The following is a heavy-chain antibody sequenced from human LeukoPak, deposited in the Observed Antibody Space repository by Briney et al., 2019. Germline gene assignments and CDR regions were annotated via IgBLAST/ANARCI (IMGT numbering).Heavy chain of an antibody. D-gene: IGHD2-15*01. CDR2: IGFDQTTI. CDR3: SRGGYCSGGTCYVGDH. J-gene: IGHJ4*02. Sequence: GGSLRLSCAASGFIFSSYEMNWVRQAPGKGLEWLSHIGFDQTTIYYADSVKGRFTISRDNAKKSLYLQMNLLRAEDTAIYYCSRGGYCSGGTCYVGDHWGQGSLVIVSS. CDR1: GFIFSSYE. V-gene: IGHV3-48*03.